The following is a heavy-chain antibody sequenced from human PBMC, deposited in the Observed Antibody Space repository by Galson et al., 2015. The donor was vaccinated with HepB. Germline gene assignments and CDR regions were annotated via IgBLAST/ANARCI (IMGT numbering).Heavy chain of an antibody. V-gene: IGHV1-69*13. CDR3: ARDRDGYNFWYLDL. Sequence: SVKVSCKASGGTFNNFGINWIRQAPGQGLEWMGGIIPNFRTANYHQDFQGRLTMTVDESTNTAYMELSSLTSDDTAIYFCARDRDGYNFWYLDLWGRGTLVTVSS. CDR1: GGTFNNFG. J-gene: IGHJ2*01. D-gene: IGHD5-24*01. CDR2: IIPNFRTA.